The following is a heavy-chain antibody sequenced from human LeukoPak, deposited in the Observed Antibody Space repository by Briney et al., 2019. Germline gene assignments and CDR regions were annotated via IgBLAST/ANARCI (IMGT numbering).Heavy chain of an antibody. D-gene: IGHD6-13*01. CDR2: INPNSGGT. CDR3: ASSQQLVSYGMDV. J-gene: IGHJ6*02. CDR1: GYTFTGYY. Sequence: ASVKVSCKASGYTFTGYYMHWVRQAPGQGLEWMGWINPNSGGTNYAQKFQGWVTMTRDTSISTAYMELSRLRSDDTAVYYCASSQQLVSYGMDVWGQGTTVTVSS. V-gene: IGHV1-2*04.